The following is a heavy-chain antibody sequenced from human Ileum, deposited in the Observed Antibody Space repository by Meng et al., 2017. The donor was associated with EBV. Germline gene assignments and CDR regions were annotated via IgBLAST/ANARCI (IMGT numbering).Heavy chain of an antibody. J-gene: IGHJ4*02. CDR3: AARVGGSYSGFDL. Sequence: GQLQDVGPGLGKPSGTPSLTCAVSGDSISSHRWWGWVRQPPKKGPEWIGEIFHVGTGNYNPSLKSRVTISMDTSKNQISLGLTSVTAADTAVYYCAARVGGSYSGFDLWGQGTLVTVSS. D-gene: IGHD1-26*01. CDR2: IFHVGTG. CDR1: GDSISSHRW. V-gene: IGHV4-4*02.